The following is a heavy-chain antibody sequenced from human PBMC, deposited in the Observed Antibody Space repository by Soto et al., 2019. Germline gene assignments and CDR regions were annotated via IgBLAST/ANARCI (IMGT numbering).Heavy chain of an antibody. D-gene: IGHD3-10*01. J-gene: IGHJ4*02. CDR1: GGIFSTYA. V-gene: IGHV1-69*01. CDR3: ARDRDDYGSGNYYNRIDF. CDR2: IIPLFGTP. Sequence: QVQLVQSGAEVKKPGSSVKVSCKASGGIFSTYAISWLRQAPGQGLEWMGGIIPLFGTPNYAQRFQGTVTITADESTNTAYMELSRLRSEDTAVYYCARDRDDYGSGNYYNRIDFWGQGTLVTVSS.